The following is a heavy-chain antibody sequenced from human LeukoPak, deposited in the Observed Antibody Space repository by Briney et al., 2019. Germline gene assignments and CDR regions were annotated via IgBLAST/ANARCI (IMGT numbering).Heavy chain of an antibody. V-gene: IGHV3-21*01. J-gene: IGHJ4*02. D-gene: IGHD3-10*01. CDR2: ISSSSSYI. CDR3: ARDRRVNYYGSGSYYGLFDY. Sequence: GGSLRLSCAASGFTFSIYSMNWVRQAPGKGLEWVSSISSSSSYIYYADSVKGRFTISRDNAKNSLYLQMNSLRAEDTAVYYCARDRRVNYYGSGSYYGLFDYWGQGTLVTVSS. CDR1: GFTFSIYS.